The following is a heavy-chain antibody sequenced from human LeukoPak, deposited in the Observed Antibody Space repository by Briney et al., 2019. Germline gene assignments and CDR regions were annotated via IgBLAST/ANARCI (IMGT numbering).Heavy chain of an antibody. Sequence: GGSLRLSCAASGFTFSSYGMHWVRQAPGKGLEWVAVIWYDGSNKYYADSVKGRFTVSRDNSKNTLYLQMNSLRAEDTAVYSCARDAGYCSGGSCYPGQFDYWGQGTLVTVSS. V-gene: IGHV3-33*01. J-gene: IGHJ4*02. CDR2: IWYDGSNK. CDR1: GFTFSSYG. CDR3: ARDAGYCSGGSCYPGQFDY. D-gene: IGHD2-15*01.